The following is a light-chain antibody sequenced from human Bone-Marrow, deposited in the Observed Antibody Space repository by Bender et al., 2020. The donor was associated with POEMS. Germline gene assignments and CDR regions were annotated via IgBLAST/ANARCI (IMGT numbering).Light chain of an antibody. V-gene: IGLV2-8*01. CDR2: DVN. Sequence: QSALTQPASVSGSPGQSITISCTATSSDFGSYHLVSWYQQHPGKAPKLMIHDVNKRPSGVPDRFSGSESGNTASLTVSGLQAEDEADYYCSSYAGSNNLLFGGGTKLTVL. CDR3: SSYAGSNNLL. J-gene: IGLJ2*01. CDR1: SSDFGSYHL.